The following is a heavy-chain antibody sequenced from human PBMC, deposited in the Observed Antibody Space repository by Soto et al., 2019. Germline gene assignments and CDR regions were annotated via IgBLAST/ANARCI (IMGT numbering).Heavy chain of an antibody. CDR2: ISSSSSTI. Sequence: PGGSLRLSCAASGFTFSSYSMNWVRQAPGKGLEWVSYISSSSSTIYYADSVKGRFTISRDNAKNSLYLQMNSLRDEDTAVYYCARDIYYDSSGEDYGMDVWGQGTTVTVSS. J-gene: IGHJ6*02. V-gene: IGHV3-48*02. D-gene: IGHD3-22*01. CDR3: ARDIYYDSSGEDYGMDV. CDR1: GFTFSSYS.